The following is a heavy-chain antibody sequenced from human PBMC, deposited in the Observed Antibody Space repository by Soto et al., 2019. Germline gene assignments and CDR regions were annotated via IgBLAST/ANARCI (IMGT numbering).Heavy chain of an antibody. J-gene: IGHJ4*02. CDR1: GFTFSNYG. Sequence: PGGSLRLSCAASGFTFSNYGMHWVRQAPGKGLEWVAVIWYDGSNKYYADSVKGRFTISRDNSKNTLYLQMNSLRAEDTAVYYCARGGLDGYSSSSWLNELDYWGQGTLVTVSS. CDR2: IWYDGSNK. CDR3: ARGGLDGYSSSSWLNELDY. V-gene: IGHV3-33*01. D-gene: IGHD6-6*01.